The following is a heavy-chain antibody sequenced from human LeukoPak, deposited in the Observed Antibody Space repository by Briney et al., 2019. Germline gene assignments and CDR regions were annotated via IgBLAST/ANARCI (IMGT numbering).Heavy chain of an antibody. CDR3: ASLYNEDY. V-gene: IGHV4-34*01. Sequence: SETLSLTCAVYGGSFSGYYWSWIRKPPGKGLEWIGEINHSGSTNYNPSLKSRVTISVDTSKNQFSLKLSSVTAADTAVYYCASLYNEDYWGQGTLVTVSS. D-gene: IGHD1-14*01. CDR1: GGSFSGYY. J-gene: IGHJ4*02. CDR2: INHSGST.